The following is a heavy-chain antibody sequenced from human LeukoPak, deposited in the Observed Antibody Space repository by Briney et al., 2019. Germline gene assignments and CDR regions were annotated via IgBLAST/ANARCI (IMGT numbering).Heavy chain of an antibody. D-gene: IGHD3-22*01. CDR3: AKIFHTDGYYLGEHLFDA. J-gene: IGHJ5*02. CDR2: IISSAAST. V-gene: IGHV3-23*01. Sequence: GGSLRLSCTVSGLTFGDYAMSWVRQAPGKGLEWVSHIISSAASTDYADSVKGRFTTSRDNSKSTLYLQMNSLRAEDTAIYYCAKIFHTDGYYLGEHLFDAWGQGTLVTVSS. CDR1: GLTFGDYA.